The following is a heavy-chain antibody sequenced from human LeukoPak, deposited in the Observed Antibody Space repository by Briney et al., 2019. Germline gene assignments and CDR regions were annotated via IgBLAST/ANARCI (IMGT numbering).Heavy chain of an antibody. CDR2: IYHSGST. CDR1: GGSFSGYY. Sequence: SETLSLTCAVYGGSFSGYYWSWVRQPPGKGLEWIGEIYHSGSTNYNASLKSRVNISVDKSKNQFSLKLSSVTAADTAVYYCARDDEYSGYDYWGQGTLVTVSS. CDR3: ARDDEYSGYDY. V-gene: IGHV4-34*01. D-gene: IGHD5-12*01. J-gene: IGHJ4*02.